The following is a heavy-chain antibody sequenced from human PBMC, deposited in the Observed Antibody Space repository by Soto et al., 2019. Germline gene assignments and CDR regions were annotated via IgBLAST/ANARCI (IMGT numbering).Heavy chain of an antibody. Sequence: PSETLSLTCTVSGGSINNYYWTWIRQPPGRGLEWIGDIYYGGSTNYNPSLKSRVTISVDMSKKQFSLNMSSVTAADTAVYYCARVVRSWLDYWGQGTLGTVSS. CDR3: ARVVRSWLDY. V-gene: IGHV4-59*01. CDR1: GGSINNYY. D-gene: IGHD6-13*01. J-gene: IGHJ4*02. CDR2: IYYGGST.